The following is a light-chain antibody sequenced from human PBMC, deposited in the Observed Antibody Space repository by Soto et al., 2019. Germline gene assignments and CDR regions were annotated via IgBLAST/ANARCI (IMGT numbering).Light chain of an antibody. J-gene: IGKJ1*01. CDR1: QSVDGN. V-gene: IGKV3-15*01. CDR2: GAS. Sequence: EILMTQSPATLSVSPGERATLSCRASQSVDGNLAWYQQKPGQAPRLLIYGASTRATGISARFSGSGSGTEFTLTISSLQSEDFGVYYCQQYNNLWTFGQGTKVEI. CDR3: QQYNNLWT.